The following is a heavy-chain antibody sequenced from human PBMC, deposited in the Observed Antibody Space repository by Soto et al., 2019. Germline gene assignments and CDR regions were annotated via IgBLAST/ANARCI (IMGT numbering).Heavy chain of an antibody. V-gene: IGHV3-66*01. D-gene: IGHD3-10*01. CDR1: GFTVSSNY. CDR3: ARDVHGSGSYSGY. CDR2: IYSGGST. Sequence: GGSLRLSCAASGFTVSSNYMSWVRQAPGKGLEWVSVIYSGGSTYYADSVKGRFTISRDNSKNTLYLQMNSLRAEDTAVYYCARDVHGSGSYSGYWGQGTLVTVSS. J-gene: IGHJ4*02.